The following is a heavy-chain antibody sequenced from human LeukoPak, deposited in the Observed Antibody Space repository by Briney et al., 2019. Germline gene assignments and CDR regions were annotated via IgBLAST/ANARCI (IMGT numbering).Heavy chain of an antibody. CDR2: ISYDGSNK. CDR3: ARGAPAAFDY. J-gene: IGHJ4*02. Sequence: PGGSLRLSCAASGFTFSSYAMHRVRQAPGKGLEWVAVISYDGSNKYYADSVKGRFTISRDNSKNTLYLQMNSLRAEDTAVYYCARGAPAAFDYWGQGTLVTVSS. V-gene: IGHV3-30*01. D-gene: IGHD2-15*01. CDR1: GFTFSSYA.